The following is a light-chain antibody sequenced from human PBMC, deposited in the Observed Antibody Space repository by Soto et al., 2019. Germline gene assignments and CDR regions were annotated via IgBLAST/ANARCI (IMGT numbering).Light chain of an antibody. J-gene: IGKJ1*01. Sequence: DIQMTQSPSTLSASVGDRVTITCRASQSISSWLAWYQQKPGKAPKLLISMASSLESGVPQRFSGSGSGTEFTLTISSLQTDDFSTYYCQQYHSYWTFGQGTKVE. CDR3: QQYHSYWT. V-gene: IGKV1-5*03. CDR2: MAS. CDR1: QSISSW.